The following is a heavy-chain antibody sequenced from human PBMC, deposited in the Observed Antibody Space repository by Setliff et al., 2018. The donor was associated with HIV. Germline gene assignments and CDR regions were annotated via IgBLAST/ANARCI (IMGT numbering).Heavy chain of an antibody. D-gene: IGHD6-13*01. J-gene: IGHJ4*02. Sequence: PSETLSLTCAVYGGSFSGNYWSWIRQPPGKGLEWIGEINHSGSTNYNPSLKSRVTISVDTSKNQFSLKLSSVTAADTAVYYCARVPIAAAGNYFDYWGQGTLVTVSS. CDR2: INHSGST. CDR3: ARVPIAAAGNYFDY. V-gene: IGHV4-34*01. CDR1: GGSFSGNY.